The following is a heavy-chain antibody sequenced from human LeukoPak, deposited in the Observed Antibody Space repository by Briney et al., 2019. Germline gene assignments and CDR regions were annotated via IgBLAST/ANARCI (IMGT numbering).Heavy chain of an antibody. J-gene: IGHJ4*02. Sequence: AASVKVSCKASGYIFTSYGITWVRQAPGKGLEWMGGFDPEDGETIYAQKFQGRVTMTEDTSTDTAYMELSSLRSEDTAVYYCATYYYDSSGYYEFDYWGQGTLVTVSS. D-gene: IGHD3-22*01. CDR2: FDPEDGET. CDR1: GYIFTSYG. CDR3: ATYYYDSSGYYEFDY. V-gene: IGHV1-24*01.